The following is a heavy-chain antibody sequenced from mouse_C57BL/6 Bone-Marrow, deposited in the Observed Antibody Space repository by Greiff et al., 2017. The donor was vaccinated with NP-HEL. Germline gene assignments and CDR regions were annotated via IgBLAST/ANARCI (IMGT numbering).Heavy chain of an antibody. V-gene: IGHV1-66*01. Sequence: QVHVKQSGPELVKPGASVKISCKASGYSFTSYYIHWVKRRPGQGLEWIGWIYPGSGNTKYNEKFKGKATLTADTSSSTAYMQLSSLTSEDSAVYYCARGFAYWGQGTLVTVSA. J-gene: IGHJ3*01. CDR1: GYSFTSYY. CDR3: ARGFAY. CDR2: IYPGSGNT.